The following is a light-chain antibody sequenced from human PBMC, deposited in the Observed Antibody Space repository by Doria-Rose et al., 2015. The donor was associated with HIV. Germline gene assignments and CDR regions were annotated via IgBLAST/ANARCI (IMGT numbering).Light chain of an antibody. CDR3: HQYGTSWT. J-gene: IGKJ1*01. CDR1: QSFSSTY. Sequence: TKSPGTLSLSPGERATLSCRASQSFSSTYLAWYQPKPGQAPSLLIYDGSTRATGIPDRFSASGSGTDFTLTVNRLEPEDFALYYCHQYGTSWTFVQGTKVEI. CDR2: DGS. V-gene: IGKV3-20*01.